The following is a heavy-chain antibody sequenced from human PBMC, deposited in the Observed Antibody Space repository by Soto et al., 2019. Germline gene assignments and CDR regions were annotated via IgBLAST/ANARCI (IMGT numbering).Heavy chain of an antibody. D-gene: IGHD3-10*01. J-gene: IGHJ4*02. CDR1: GFTFSSYA. CDR2: ISYDGSNK. V-gene: IGHV3-30-3*01. Sequence: QVQLVESGGGVVQPGRSLRLSCAASGFTFSSYAMHWVRQAPGKGLELVAVISYDGSNKYYADSVKGRFTISRDNSKNTLYLQMNRLRAEDTAVYYCAREAQFGSAPNFDYWGQGTLVTVSS. CDR3: AREAQFGSAPNFDY.